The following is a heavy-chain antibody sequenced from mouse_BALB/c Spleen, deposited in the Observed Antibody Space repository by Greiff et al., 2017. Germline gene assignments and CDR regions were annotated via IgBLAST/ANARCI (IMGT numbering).Heavy chain of an antibody. J-gene: IGHJ2*01. D-gene: IGHD1-1*01. CDR3: ARNYGSRGRYFDY. CDR1: GFNIKDYY. CDR2: IDPENGNT. Sequence: VTLKESGAELVRPGALVKLSCKASGFNIKDYYMHWVKQRPEQGLEWIGWIDPENGNTIYDPKFQGKASITADTSSNTAYLQLSSLTSEDTAVYYCARNYGSRGRYFDYWGQGTTLTVSS. V-gene: IGHV14-1*02.